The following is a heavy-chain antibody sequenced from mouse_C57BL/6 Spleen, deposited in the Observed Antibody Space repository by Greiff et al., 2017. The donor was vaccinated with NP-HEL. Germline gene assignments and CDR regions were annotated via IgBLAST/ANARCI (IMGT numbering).Heavy chain of an antibody. CDR3: ARAMMVKRAWFAY. Sequence: VQLQQSGAELVKPGASVKLSCTASGFNIKDSYMHWLKRRPDQGLGWIGRFDPEDGEPKYAPNFQGKATITADTSSNTAYLQLSSLTSEDTAVYYCARAMMVKRAWFAYWGQGTLVTVSA. J-gene: IGHJ3*01. CDR2: FDPEDGEP. CDR1: GFNIKDSY. V-gene: IGHV14-2*01. D-gene: IGHD2-3*01.